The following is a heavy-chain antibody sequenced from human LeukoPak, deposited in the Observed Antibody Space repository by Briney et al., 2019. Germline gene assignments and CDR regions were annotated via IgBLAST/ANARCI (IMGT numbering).Heavy chain of an antibody. CDR3: ARAPYGYGYEDY. CDR2: MNPNSGNT. D-gene: IGHD5-18*01. V-gene: IGHV1-8*03. Sequence: ASVKVSCKASGYTFTSYDINWVRQATGQGLEWMGWMNPNSGNTGYAQKFQGRVTITRNTSISTAYMELSSLRSEDTAVYYCARAPYGYGYEDYWGKGTLVTVSS. J-gene: IGHJ4*02. CDR1: GYTFTSYD.